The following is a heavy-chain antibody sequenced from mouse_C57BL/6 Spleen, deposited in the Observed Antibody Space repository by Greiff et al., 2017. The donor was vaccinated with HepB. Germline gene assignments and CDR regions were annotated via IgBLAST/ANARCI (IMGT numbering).Heavy chain of an antibody. V-gene: IGHV2-9-1*01. Sequence: VQLQQSGPGLVAPSQSLSITCTVSGFSLTSYAISWVRQPPGKGLEWLGVIWTGGGTNYNSALKSRLSISKDNSKSQVFLKMNSLQTDDTARYYCARNLYYDYPHWYFDVWGTGTTVTVSS. CDR3: ARNLYYDYPHWYFDV. CDR1: GFSLTSYA. CDR2: IWTGGGT. D-gene: IGHD2-4*01. J-gene: IGHJ1*03.